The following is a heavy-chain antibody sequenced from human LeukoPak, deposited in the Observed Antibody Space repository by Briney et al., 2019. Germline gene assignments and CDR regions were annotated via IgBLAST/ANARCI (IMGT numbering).Heavy chain of an antibody. CDR1: GYTFTGYY. V-gene: IGHV1-2*02. J-gene: IGHJ4*02. CDR3: ARGRSVTVPEPTKLFDQ. Sequence: GASVKVSCKASGYTFTGYYLHWVRQAPGQGLEWMAWINPNSGGTSYAQKFRGRVTMARDTSISTAYMELSRLRSDDTAVYYCARGRSVTVPEPTKLFDQWGQGTLVTVSS. D-gene: IGHD6-19*01. CDR2: INPNSGGT.